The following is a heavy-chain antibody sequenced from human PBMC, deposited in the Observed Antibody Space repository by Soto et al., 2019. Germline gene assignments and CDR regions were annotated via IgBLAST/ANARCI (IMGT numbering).Heavy chain of an antibody. Sequence: PGGSLRLSCAASGFTFSSYAMSWVRQAPGKGLEWVSAISGSGGSTYYADSVKGRFTISRDNSKNTLYLQMNSLRAEDTAVYYCASSAGELYHHDAFDIWGQGTMVTVAS. CDR3: ASSAGELYHHDAFDI. CDR1: GFTFSSYA. D-gene: IGHD1-26*01. J-gene: IGHJ3*02. V-gene: IGHV3-23*01. CDR2: ISGSGGST.